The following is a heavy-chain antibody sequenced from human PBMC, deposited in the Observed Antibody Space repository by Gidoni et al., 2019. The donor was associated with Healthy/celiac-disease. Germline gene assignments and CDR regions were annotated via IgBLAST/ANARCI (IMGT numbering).Heavy chain of an antibody. J-gene: IGHJ4*02. CDR2: ISGSGCST. V-gene: IGHV3-23*01. CDR3: AKGSTVTTFLRGDY. D-gene: IGHD4-17*01. Sequence: EVQLLESGGGLVQPGGSLRLSCAASGFTFSSYAMSWVRQAPGKGLEWVSAISGSGCSTYYADSVKGRFTISRDNSKNTLYLQMNSLRAEDTAVYYCAKGSTVTTFLRGDYWGQGTLVTVSS. CDR1: GFTFSSYA.